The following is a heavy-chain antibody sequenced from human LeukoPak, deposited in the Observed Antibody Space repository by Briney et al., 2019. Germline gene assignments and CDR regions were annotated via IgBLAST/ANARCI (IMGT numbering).Heavy chain of an antibody. CDR1: GGSISSYY. D-gene: IGHD2-15*01. CDR3: ARDRRYCSGGSCYSGGSPYNWFDP. CDR2: IYYSGST. J-gene: IGHJ5*02. V-gene: IGHV4-59*01. Sequence: SETLSLTCTVSGGSISSYYWSWIRQPPGKGLEWIGYIYYSGSTNYNPSLKSRVTISVDTSKNQFSLKLSSVTAADTAVYYCARDRRYCSGGSCYSGGSPYNWFDPWGQGTLVTVSS.